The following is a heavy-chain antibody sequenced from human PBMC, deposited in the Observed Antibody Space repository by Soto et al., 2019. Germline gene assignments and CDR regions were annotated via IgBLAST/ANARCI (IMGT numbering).Heavy chain of an antibody. J-gene: IGHJ5*02. D-gene: IGHD3-3*01. Sequence: SETLSLTCTVSGGSISISSYYWGCIRQPPGKGLEWIGSIYYSGSTYYNPSLKSRVTISVDTSKNQFSLKLSSVTAADTAVYYCARHVFAGRLSDPWGQGTLVTAPQ. CDR1: GGSISISSYY. CDR3: ARHVFAGRLSDP. CDR2: IYYSGST. V-gene: IGHV4-39*01.